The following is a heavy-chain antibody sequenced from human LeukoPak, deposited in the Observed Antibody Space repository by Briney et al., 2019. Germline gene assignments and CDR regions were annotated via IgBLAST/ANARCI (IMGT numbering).Heavy chain of an antibody. CDR2: IYYSGST. CDR1: GGSISSYY. V-gene: IGHV4-59*01. CDR3: ARVRSTSWFDP. Sequence: SSETLSLTCTVSGGSISSYYWSWIRQPPGKGLEWIGYIYYSGSTNYNPSLKSRVTISVDTSKNQFSLKLSSVTAADTAVYYCARVRSTSWFDPWGQGTLVTVSS. D-gene: IGHD2-2*01. J-gene: IGHJ5*02.